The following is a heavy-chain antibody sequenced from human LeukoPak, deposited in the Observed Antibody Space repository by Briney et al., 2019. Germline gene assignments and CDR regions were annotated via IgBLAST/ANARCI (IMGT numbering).Heavy chain of an antibody. CDR3: AKGNWNYVSYYYYYMDV. CDR1: GGTFSSYA. V-gene: IGHV1-69*06. CDR2: IIPIFGTA. Sequence: ASVKLSCKASGGTFSSYAISWVRQAPGQGLEWMGGIIPIFGTANYAQKFQRRVTITADKSTSTAYMELSSLRSEDTAVYYCAKGNWNYVSYYYYYMDVWGKGTTVTVSS. D-gene: IGHD1-7*01. J-gene: IGHJ6*03.